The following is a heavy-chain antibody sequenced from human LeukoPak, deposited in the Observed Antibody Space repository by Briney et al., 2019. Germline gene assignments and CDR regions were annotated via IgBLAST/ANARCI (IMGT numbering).Heavy chain of an antibody. Sequence: ASVKVSCKASGGTFSSYAINWVRQAPGQGLEWMGGIIPIFGTANYAQKFQGRVTITADESTSTAYMELSSLRSEDTAVYYCARDRDCSGGSCYSPDYGMDVWGKGTTVTVSS. CDR2: IIPIFGTA. CDR1: GGTFSSYA. CDR3: ARDRDCSGGSCYSPDYGMDV. D-gene: IGHD2-15*01. V-gene: IGHV1-69*01. J-gene: IGHJ6*04.